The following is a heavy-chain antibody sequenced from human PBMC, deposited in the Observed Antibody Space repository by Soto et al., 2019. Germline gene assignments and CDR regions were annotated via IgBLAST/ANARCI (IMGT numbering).Heavy chain of an antibody. J-gene: IGHJ6*02. CDR1: GDTVSSISVA. V-gene: IGHV6-1*01. CDR3: ARSEEDSDYYYYGMDV. CDR2: TYYRSRWYS. D-gene: IGHD2-15*01. Sequence: SQTLSLTCVCSGDTVSSISVAWNWVRQSPSRGLEWLGRTYYRSRWYSDYAVSVRSRIDINADTSKNQVSLQLNSVTPEDTAVYYCARSEEDSDYYYYGMDVWGQGTTVTVSS.